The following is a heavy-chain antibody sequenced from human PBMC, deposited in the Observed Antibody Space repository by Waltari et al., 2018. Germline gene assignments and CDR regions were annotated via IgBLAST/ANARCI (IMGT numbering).Heavy chain of an antibody. CDR2: INSDGSST. V-gene: IGHV3-74*01. J-gene: IGHJ3*02. D-gene: IGHD2-15*01. Sequence: MHWVRQAPGKGLVWVSRINSDGSSTSYADSVKGRFTISRDNAKNTLYLQMNSLRAEDTAVYYCARTPDIVVVVAASPHAFDIWGQGTMVTVSS. CDR3: ARTPDIVVVVAASPHAFDI.